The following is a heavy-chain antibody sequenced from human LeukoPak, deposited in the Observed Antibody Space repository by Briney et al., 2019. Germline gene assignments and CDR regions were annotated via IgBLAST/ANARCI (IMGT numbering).Heavy chain of an antibody. Sequence: ASVKVSCKASGYTFTRYDINWVRQATGQGLEWMGWMNPNSGSTGYAQKFQGRVTMTRNTSISTAYMELSSLRSEDTAVYYCARGFYSGAPKTAVAGIVAVSYYYGMDVWGQGTTVTVSS. V-gene: IGHV1-8*01. J-gene: IGHJ6*02. CDR2: MNPNSGST. CDR3: ARGFYSGAPKTAVAGIVAVSYYYGMDV. D-gene: IGHD6-19*01. CDR1: GYTFTRYD.